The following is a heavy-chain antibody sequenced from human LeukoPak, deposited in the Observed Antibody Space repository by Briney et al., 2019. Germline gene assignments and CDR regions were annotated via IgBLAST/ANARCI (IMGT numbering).Heavy chain of an antibody. V-gene: IGHV1-18*01. CDR3: ARVGGGNYYYFDY. Sequence: GASVKVSCKASGYTFTTYRISWVRHAPGQGLEWMGWISAYNDDAHYAQKLQGRVTMTTDTSTNTAYMELRSLRSDDTAVYYCARVGGGNYYYFDYWGQGTLVTVSS. J-gene: IGHJ4*02. CDR1: GYTFTTYR. D-gene: IGHD1-26*01. CDR2: ISAYNDDA.